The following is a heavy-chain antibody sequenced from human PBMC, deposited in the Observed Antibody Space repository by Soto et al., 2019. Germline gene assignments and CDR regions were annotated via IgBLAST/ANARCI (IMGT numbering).Heavy chain of an antibody. V-gene: IGHV1-18*01. CDR2: ISPKSGSI. J-gene: IGHJ6*02. Sequence: GASVKVSCKTSVYTFTRNGISWVRQAPGQGLEWMGWISPKSGSIKYAQKFQGRVIMTTDTSTSTAYMALRSLRSDDTAVYYCVKDRDSNRWPSRDAWAPGTTEIVSS. D-gene: IGHD3-22*01. CDR3: VKDRDSNRWPSRDA. CDR1: VYTFTRNG.